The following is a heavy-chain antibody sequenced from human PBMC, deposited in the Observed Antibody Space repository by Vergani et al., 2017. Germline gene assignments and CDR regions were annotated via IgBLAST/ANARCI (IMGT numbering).Heavy chain of an antibody. V-gene: IGHV3-9*01. J-gene: IGHJ1*01. D-gene: IGHD2-21*02. CDR2: ISWNSGSI. CDR1: GFTFDDYA. Sequence: EVQLVESGGGVVRPGGSLRLSCAASGFTFDDYAMHWVRQAPGKGLEWVSGISWNSGSIGYADSVKGRFTISRDNAKNSLYLQMNSLRAEDTALYYCAKDDRPYCGGDCYEEYFQHWGQGTLVTVSS. CDR3: AKDDRPYCGGDCYEEYFQH.